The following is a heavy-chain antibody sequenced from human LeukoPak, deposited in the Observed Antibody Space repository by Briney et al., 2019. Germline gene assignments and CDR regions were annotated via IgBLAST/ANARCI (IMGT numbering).Heavy chain of an antibody. V-gene: IGHV3-21*01. CDR1: GFTFSSYG. D-gene: IGHD1-26*01. CDR3: ARDPYSGGYGDDYYYYMDV. Sequence: GGSLRLSCAASGFTFSSYGMNRVRQAPGKGLEWVSSITSTSSYMYYADSVKGRFTISRDNAQNSLYLHMGSLRAEDTAVYYCARDPYSGGYGDDYYYYMDVWGKGTTVTISS. J-gene: IGHJ6*03. CDR2: ITSTSSYM.